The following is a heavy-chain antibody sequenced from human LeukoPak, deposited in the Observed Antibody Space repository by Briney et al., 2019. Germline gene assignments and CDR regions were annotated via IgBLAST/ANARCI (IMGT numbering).Heavy chain of an antibody. Sequence: SETLSLTCTVSGGSISSNSYYWGWIRQPPGKGLEWIESINYSGSTYYNPSLKSRITISVDTSKNQFSLKLSSVTAADTAVYHCARHYYDSSGHFPIDYWGQESLVTVSS. D-gene: IGHD3-22*01. CDR2: INYSGST. V-gene: IGHV4-39*01. J-gene: IGHJ4*02. CDR1: GGSISSNSYY. CDR3: ARHYYDSSGHFPIDY.